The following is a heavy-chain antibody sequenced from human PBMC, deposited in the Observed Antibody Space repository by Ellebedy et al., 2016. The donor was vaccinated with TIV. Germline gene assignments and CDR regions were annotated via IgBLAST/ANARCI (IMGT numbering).Heavy chain of an antibody. CDR3: ASLNPSAKYYFES. CDR1: GFTFSKYA. J-gene: IGHJ4*01. D-gene: IGHD2-2*01. Sequence: GESLKISXAASGFTFSKYAMTWVRQAPGKGLQWVASMTVSGGKTDYADSVRGRFTISRDNAKNSLYLQMNSLTVEDTALYYCASLNPSAKYYFESWGHGTPVTVSS. V-gene: IGHV3-23*01. CDR2: MTVSGGKT.